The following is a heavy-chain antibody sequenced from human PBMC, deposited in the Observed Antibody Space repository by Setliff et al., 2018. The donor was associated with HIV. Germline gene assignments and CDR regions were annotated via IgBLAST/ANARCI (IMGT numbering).Heavy chain of an antibody. Sequence: SLRLSCATSGFTFSTYGMHWVRQAPGKGLEWVAFISIDGDYKYYADSVKGRFTISRSDSRNTVHLQMNSLRGEDTAVYYCARAPPDISWDSWGQGTLVTVSS. CDR3: ARAPPDISWDS. CDR1: GFTFSTYG. J-gene: IGHJ4*02. CDR2: ISIDGDYK. V-gene: IGHV3-30*03. D-gene: IGHD6-13*01.